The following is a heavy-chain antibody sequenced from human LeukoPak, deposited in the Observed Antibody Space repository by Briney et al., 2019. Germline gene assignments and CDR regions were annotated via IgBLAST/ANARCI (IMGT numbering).Heavy chain of an antibody. CDR3: ARGPHPGGAGYNLVDH. V-gene: IGHV4-39*01. CDR2: ISYRGTT. Sequence: PSETLSLTCTVSAASISSSSYYWGWTRQPPGKGLDWIGSISYRGTTFYNPSLKSRVTISVDTSKNQFFLRVSPVTAADTAVYYCARGPHPGGAGYNLVDHWGQGTLVTVSP. CDR1: AASISSSSYY. D-gene: IGHD5-24*01. J-gene: IGHJ4*02.